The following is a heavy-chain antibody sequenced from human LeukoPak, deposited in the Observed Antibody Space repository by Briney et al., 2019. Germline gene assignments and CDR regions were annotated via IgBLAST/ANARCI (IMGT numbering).Heavy chain of an antibody. CDR1: GFTVSSNY. CDR3: ASALLWFGPTSSYGMDV. Sequence: GRSLRLSCAASGFTVSSNYMSWVRQAPGKGLEWVSVIYSGGSTYFADSVKGRFTISRDNSNNTLYLQMNSLRAEDTAVYYCASALLWFGPTSSYGMDVWGQGTTVTVSS. CDR2: IYSGGST. V-gene: IGHV3-66*01. D-gene: IGHD3-10*01. J-gene: IGHJ6*02.